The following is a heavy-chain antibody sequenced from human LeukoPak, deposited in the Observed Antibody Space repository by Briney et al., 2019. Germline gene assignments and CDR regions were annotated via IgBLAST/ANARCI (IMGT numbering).Heavy chain of an antibody. J-gene: IGHJ4*02. V-gene: IGHV1-18*04. CDR2: ISVYNGYT. CDR3: AREFMGGIAQEIDY. D-gene: IGHD1-26*01. Sequence: ASVKVSCKASGYTFTSYYMHWVRQAPGQGLEWMGWISVYNGYTNYAQKFQGRVTMTTDTSTSTAYMELRSLRSDDTAVYYCAREFMGGIAQEIDYWGQGTLVTVSS. CDR1: GYTFTSYY.